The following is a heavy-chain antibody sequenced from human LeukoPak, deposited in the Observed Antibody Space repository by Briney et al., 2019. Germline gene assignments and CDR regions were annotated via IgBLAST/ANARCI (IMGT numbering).Heavy chain of an antibody. CDR2: IYYSGST. Sequence: PSETLSLTCTVSGGSISSYYWSWIRQPPGKGLEWIGYIYYSGSTNYNPSLKSRVTISVDTSKNQFSLKLSSVTAADTAVYYCARGISWQWLVFDYWGQGTLVTVSS. V-gene: IGHV4-59*08. CDR1: GGSISSYY. J-gene: IGHJ4*02. D-gene: IGHD6-19*01. CDR3: ARGISWQWLVFDY.